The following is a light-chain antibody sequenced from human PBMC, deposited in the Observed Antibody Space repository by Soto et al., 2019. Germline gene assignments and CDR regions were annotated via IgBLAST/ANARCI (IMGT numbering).Light chain of an antibody. J-gene: IGKJ1*01. CDR2: AAN. CDR3: QQYAGAPWT. Sequence: EIVLTQSPGTLSVSPGERAALSCKASQSVTSNYLAWYQQRPGQAPRLLIYAANRRATGSPDRLTGSGSGTDFNLTIRSLEPEDSALYYCQQYAGAPWTFGQGTRVEIK. V-gene: IGKV3-20*01. CDR1: QSVTSNY.